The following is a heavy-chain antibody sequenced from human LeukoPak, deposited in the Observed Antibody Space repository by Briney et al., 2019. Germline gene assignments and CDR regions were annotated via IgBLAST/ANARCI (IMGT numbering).Heavy chain of an antibody. Sequence: PGGSLRLSCAASGFTFSSYSMNWVRQAPGKGLEWVSSISSSSSYIYYADSVKGRFTISRDNAKNSLYLQMNSLRAEDTAVYYCAKTFSSGWLPFDYWGQGTLVTVSS. J-gene: IGHJ4*02. CDR2: ISSSSSYI. CDR3: AKTFSSGWLPFDY. V-gene: IGHV3-21*01. CDR1: GFTFSSYS. D-gene: IGHD6-19*01.